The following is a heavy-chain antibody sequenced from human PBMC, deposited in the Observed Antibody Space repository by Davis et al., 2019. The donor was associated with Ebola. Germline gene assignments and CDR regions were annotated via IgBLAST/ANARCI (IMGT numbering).Heavy chain of an antibody. J-gene: IGHJ4*02. V-gene: IGHV5-51*01. CDR2: IYPGDSDT. CDR3: ARQRDFWSGYSQFDY. CDR1: GYSFTSYW. Sequence: GESLKISCKGSGYSFTSYWIGWVRQMPGKGLEWMGIIYPGDSDTRYSPSFQGQVTISADKSISTAYLQWSSLKASDTAMYYCARQRDFWSGYSQFDYWGQGTLVTVSS. D-gene: IGHD3-3*01.